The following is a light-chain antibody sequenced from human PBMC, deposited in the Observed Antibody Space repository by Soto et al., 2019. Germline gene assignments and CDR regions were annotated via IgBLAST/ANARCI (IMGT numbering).Light chain of an antibody. J-gene: IGLJ2*01. V-gene: IGLV1-47*01. Sequence: QYALTQPPSASGTPGQRVTISCSGSSSNIGSNYVYWYQQLPGTAPKLLIYRNNQRPSGVPDRFSGSKSGTSASLAISGLRSEDEADYYCAAWDDSLSGLFGGGTKLTVL. CDR3: AAWDDSLSGL. CDR2: RNN. CDR1: SSNIGSNY.